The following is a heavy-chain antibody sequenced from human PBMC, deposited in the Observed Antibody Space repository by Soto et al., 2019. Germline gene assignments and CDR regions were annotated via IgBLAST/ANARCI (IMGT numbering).Heavy chain of an antibody. V-gene: IGHV4-59*01. Sequence: QVQLQESGPGLVKPSETLSLTCTVSGGSISSYYWSWNRQPPGKGLEWIGYIYYSGSTNYNPSLKSRVTISVDTSKNQFSLKLSSVSVADTAVYHCASYYGGYSDYWGQGTLVTVSS. D-gene: IGHD3-10*01. CDR1: GGSISSYY. J-gene: IGHJ4*02. CDR3: ASYYGGYSDY. CDR2: IYYSGST.